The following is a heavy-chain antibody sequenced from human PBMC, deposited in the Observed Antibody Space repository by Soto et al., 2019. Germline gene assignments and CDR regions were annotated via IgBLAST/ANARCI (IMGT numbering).Heavy chain of an antibody. D-gene: IGHD2-15*01. V-gene: IGHV3-23*01. Sequence: GGSLRLSCTASGFTFSNYAMSWVRQAPGKGLVWVSTFSSGGGGTYYADSVKGRFTISRDNSKNTLSLQMNSLRAEDTAVYYCTKANRYCSGANCFTFDYWGLGTLVTVSS. CDR2: FSSGGGGT. J-gene: IGHJ4*02. CDR3: TKANRYCSGANCFTFDY. CDR1: GFTFSNYA.